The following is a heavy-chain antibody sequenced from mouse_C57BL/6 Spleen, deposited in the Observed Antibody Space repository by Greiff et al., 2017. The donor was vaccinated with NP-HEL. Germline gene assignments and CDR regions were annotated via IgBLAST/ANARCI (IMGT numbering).Heavy chain of an antibody. CDR1: GFTFSDYY. Sequence: EVKLMESEGGLVQPGSSMKLSCTASGFTFSDYYMAWVRQVPEKGLEWVANINYDGSSTYYLDSLKSRFIISRDNAKNILYLQMSSLKSEDTATYYCARDHWDYAMDYWGQGTSVTVSS. V-gene: IGHV5-16*01. D-gene: IGHD4-1*01. CDR2: INYDGSST. CDR3: ARDHWDYAMDY. J-gene: IGHJ4*01.